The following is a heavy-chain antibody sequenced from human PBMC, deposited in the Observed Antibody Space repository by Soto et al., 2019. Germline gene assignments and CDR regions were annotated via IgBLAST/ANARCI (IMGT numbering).Heavy chain of an antibody. D-gene: IGHD3-9*01. CDR3: ASQYYDILTGYQEVDY. V-gene: IGHV3-30*03. CDR2: ISYDGSNK. J-gene: IGHJ4*02. CDR1: GFTFSSYA. Sequence: LRLSCAASGFTFSSYAMSWVRQAPGKGLEWVAVISYDGSNKYYADSVKGRFTISRDNSKNTLYLQMNRLRAEDTAVYYCASQYYDILTGYQEVDYWGQGTLVTVS.